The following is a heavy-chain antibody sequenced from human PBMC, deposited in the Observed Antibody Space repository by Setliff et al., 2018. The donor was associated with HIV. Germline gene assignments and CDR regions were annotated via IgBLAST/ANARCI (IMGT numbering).Heavy chain of an antibody. CDR2: IYYRWNP. D-gene: IGHD3-10*01. J-gene: IGHJ4*02. V-gene: IGHV4-31*02. CDR1: GGAISSGYYY. Sequence: SEPLSLTCTVSGGAISSGYYYWSWIRQHPGKGLEWLGYIYYRWNPFYNPSLKRRVTISIDTSKHQISLKLSSVTAADTAVYYCARGLNYYGSGSYLPLGYWGQGTLVTVSS. CDR3: ARGLNYYGSGSYLPLGY.